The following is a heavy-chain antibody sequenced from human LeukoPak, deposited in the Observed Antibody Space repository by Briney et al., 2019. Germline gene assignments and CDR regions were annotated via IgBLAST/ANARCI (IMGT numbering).Heavy chain of an antibody. J-gene: IGHJ4*02. CDR1: GFTFSSYG. V-gene: IGHV3-30*02. D-gene: IGHD2-2*01. CDR3: AKASDIEVVPAALFDY. CDR2: IRYDGSNK. Sequence: PGGSLRLSCAASGFTFSSYGMHWVRQAPGKGLEWVAFIRYDGSNKYYADSVKGRFTISRDNSKNTLYLQMNSLRAEDTAVYYCAKASDIEVVPAALFDYWGQGTLVTVSS.